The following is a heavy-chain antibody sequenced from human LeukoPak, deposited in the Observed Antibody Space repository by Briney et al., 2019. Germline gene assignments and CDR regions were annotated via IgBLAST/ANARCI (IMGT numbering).Heavy chain of an antibody. CDR1: GFIFRKYV. V-gene: IGHV3-23*01. CDR2: ISSSGAST. Sequence: GGSLRLSCAASGFIFRKYVMSWVRQAPGKGLEWVSAISSSGASTYYADSVKGRFTISRDNSKDTLYLQMNSLRTEDTAVYYCARDYCESSGYPPEPYDNWGQGTLVTVSS. J-gene: IGHJ4*02. D-gene: IGHD3-22*01. CDR3: ARDYCESSGYPPEPYDN.